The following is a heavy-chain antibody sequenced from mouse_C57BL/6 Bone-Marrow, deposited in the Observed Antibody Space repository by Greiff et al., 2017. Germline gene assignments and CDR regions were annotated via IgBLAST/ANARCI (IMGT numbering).Heavy chain of an antibody. D-gene: IGHD6-5*01. V-gene: IGHV1-7*01. J-gene: IGHJ2*01. CDR1: GYTFTSYW. Sequence: VQLQQSGAELAKPGASVKLSCKASGYTFTSYWMHWVKQRPGQGLEWIGYINPSSGYTKYNQKFKDKATLTADKSSRTAYMQLSSLTYEDSAVYYCARSYACRLDYWGQGTTLTVSS. CDR2: INPSSGYT. CDR3: ARSYACRLDY.